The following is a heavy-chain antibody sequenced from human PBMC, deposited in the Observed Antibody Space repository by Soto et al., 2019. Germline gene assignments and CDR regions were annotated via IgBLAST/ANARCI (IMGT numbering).Heavy chain of an antibody. Sequence: GGSLRLSCAASGFTFSSYWMSWVRQAPGKGLEWVANIKQDGSNKYYVDSVKGRFTIPRDNSKNTLYRQMNSLRAEDTAVYYCAKDPCDFIAAAAHPPYYYCGMDGWGQGTTVTVSS. CDR3: AKDPCDFIAAAAHPPYYYCGMDG. CDR1: GFTFSSYW. D-gene: IGHD6-13*01. CDR2: IKQDGSNK. V-gene: IGHV3-7*05. J-gene: IGHJ6*02.